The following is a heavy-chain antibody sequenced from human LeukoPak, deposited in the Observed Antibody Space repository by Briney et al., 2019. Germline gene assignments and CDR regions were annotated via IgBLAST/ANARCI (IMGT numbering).Heavy chain of an antibody. V-gene: IGHV1-2*02. Sequence: ASVKVSCKASGYTFTGYYMHWVRQAPGQGLEWMGWINPNSGGTNYAQKFQGRVTMTRDTSISTAYMELSRLRSDDTAVYYCARDLESKSYYYGSGSYDYWGQGTLVTVSS. CDR2: INPNSGGT. D-gene: IGHD3-10*01. CDR3: ARDLESKSYYYGSGSYDY. J-gene: IGHJ4*02. CDR1: GYTFTGYY.